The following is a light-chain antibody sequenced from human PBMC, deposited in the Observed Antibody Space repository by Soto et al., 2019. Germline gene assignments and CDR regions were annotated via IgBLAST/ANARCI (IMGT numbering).Light chain of an antibody. CDR2: EVS. J-gene: IGLJ1*01. CDR1: SSDVGSYDH. CDR3: ISYTGSSTSYV. Sequence: LTQPASGSGSPGQSITISCSGTSSDVGSYDHVAWYQQFPGKTPKLMIYEVSNRPSGVSSRFSGSKSGNTASLTISGLQAEDEADYYCISYTGSSTSYVFGSGTKVTVL. V-gene: IGLV2-14*01.